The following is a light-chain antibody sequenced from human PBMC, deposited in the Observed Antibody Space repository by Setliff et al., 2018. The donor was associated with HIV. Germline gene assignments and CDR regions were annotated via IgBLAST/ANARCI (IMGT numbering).Light chain of an antibody. V-gene: IGLV2-14*03. CDR2: DVS. Sequence: QSALAQPASVSGSPGQSITISCTGTSSDVGGYNYVSWYQQHPGKAPELVIYDVSNRPSGVSNRFSGSKSGNTASLTISGLQADDEADYYCSSYTSAPLYVFGTGTKVTVL. CDR1: SSDVGGYNY. CDR3: SSYTSAPLYV. J-gene: IGLJ1*01.